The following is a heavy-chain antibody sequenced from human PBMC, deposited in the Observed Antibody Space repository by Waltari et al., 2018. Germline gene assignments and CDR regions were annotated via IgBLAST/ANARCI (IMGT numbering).Heavy chain of an antibody. CDR2: LYPGDSHT. CDR1: GYSFTSYW. D-gene: IGHD2-2*01. V-gene: IGHV5-51*01. Sequence: EVQLVQSGAEVKKPGESLKISCKGSGYSFTSYWIGWVRQMPGKGLEWMGILYPGDSHTRYSPSFQGQVTISADKAISTAYLQWGSLKASDTAMYYCASCVTLGDTSCYGGSSPYFDYWGQGTLVTVSS. J-gene: IGHJ4*02. CDR3: ASCVTLGDTSCYGGSSPYFDY.